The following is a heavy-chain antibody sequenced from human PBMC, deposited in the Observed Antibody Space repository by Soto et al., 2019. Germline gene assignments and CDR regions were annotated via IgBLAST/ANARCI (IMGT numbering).Heavy chain of an antibody. CDR2: IYYSGST. V-gene: IGHV4-31*03. CDR1: GGSISTSGYY. Sequence: QVQLRESGPGLVKPSQTLSLTCTVSGGSISTSGYYWSWIRQHPGKGLDCIGYIYYSGSTYYNPSLKSRVTISVDTSKNQFSLKLSSVTAADTAVYYCARVGEIIGDYWGQGVLVTVSS. J-gene: IGHJ4*02. D-gene: IGHD3-10*01. CDR3: ARVGEIIGDY.